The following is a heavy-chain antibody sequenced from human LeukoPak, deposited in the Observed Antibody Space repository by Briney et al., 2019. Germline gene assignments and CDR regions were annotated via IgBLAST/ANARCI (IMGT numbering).Heavy chain of an antibody. Sequence: GPSVKVSCKASGGTFSSYTISWVRQAPGQGLEWMGGIIPIFGTANYAQKFQGRVTITTDESTSTAYMELSSLRSEDTAVYYCARSLGGGYCSGGSCYSAVFDYWGQGTLVTVSS. CDR2: IIPIFGTA. CDR3: ARSLGGGYCSGGSCYSAVFDY. V-gene: IGHV1-69*05. J-gene: IGHJ4*02. CDR1: GGTFSSYT. D-gene: IGHD2-15*01.